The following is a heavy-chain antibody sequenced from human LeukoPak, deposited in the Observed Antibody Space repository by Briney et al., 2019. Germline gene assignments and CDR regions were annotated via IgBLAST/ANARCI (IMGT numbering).Heavy chain of an antibody. Sequence: DSVKVSCKASGYTFTSYAMNWVGQAPGQGLEWMGWINTNTGNPTYAQGFTGRFVFSLDTSVSTAYLQISSLKAEDTAVYYCARGGGSYHYYYFDYWGQGTLVTVSP. V-gene: IGHV7-4-1*02. D-gene: IGHD1-26*01. CDR2: INTNTGNP. CDR3: ARGGGSYHYYYFDY. CDR1: GYTFTSYA. J-gene: IGHJ4*02.